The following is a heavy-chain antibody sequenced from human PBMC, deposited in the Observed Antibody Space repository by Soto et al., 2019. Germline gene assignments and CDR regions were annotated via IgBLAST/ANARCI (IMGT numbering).Heavy chain of an antibody. CDR2: ISPFNDNT. V-gene: IGHV1-18*04. J-gene: IGHJ4*02. CDR1: GYTFHSYG. CDR3: ARDEIPLAVAIIPDY. Sequence: ASVKVSCKASGYTFHSYGISWVRQAPGQGLEWMGWISPFNDNTNYAQKLQGRVTLTTDTSTSTAYMELRSLRSDDTAVYYCARDEIPLAVAIIPDYWGQGTLVTVSS. D-gene: IGHD6-19*01.